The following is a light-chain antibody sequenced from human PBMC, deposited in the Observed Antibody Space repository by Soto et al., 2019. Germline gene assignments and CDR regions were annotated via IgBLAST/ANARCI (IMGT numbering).Light chain of an antibody. J-gene: IGKJ2*01. CDR3: QQSDSTPYT. V-gene: IGKV1-39*01. CDR2: SAS. CDR1: QSTRRY. Sequence: DIQMTQSPSSLSASVGDSVTITCRASQSTRRYLNWYQQKPGKAPKLLIHSASSLQSGVPSRFSGGGSGTDFTLIISSLQPEDFATYYCQQSDSTPYTFGQGTKLEIK.